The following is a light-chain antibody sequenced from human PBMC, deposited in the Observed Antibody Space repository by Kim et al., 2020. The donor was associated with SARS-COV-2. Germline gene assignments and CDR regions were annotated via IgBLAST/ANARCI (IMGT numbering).Light chain of an antibody. Sequence: EIVMTQSPVTLSVSPGERAFLSCRASESVSSNLDWYQQSSGQAPRLLIYDASTRATGVPARFSGSVSVTEFTLTISNLQSEDFAVYFCHQYSDWPPGDTFGQGTKLEIK. CDR3: HQYSDWPPGDT. CDR2: DAS. CDR1: ESVSSN. J-gene: IGKJ2*01. V-gene: IGKV3-15*01.